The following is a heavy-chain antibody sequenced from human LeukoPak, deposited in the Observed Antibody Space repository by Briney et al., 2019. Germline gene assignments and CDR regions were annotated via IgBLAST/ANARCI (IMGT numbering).Heavy chain of an antibody. Sequence: ASVKVSCKASGGTFSSYAISWVRQAPGQGLEWMGRIIPILGIANYAQKFQGRVTITADKSTSTAYMELSSLRSEDTAVYYCARGSFGIVATIDYWGQGTLVTVSS. CDR2: IIPILGIA. CDR1: GGTFSSYA. J-gene: IGHJ4*02. CDR3: ARGSFGIVATIDY. V-gene: IGHV1-69*04. D-gene: IGHD5-12*01.